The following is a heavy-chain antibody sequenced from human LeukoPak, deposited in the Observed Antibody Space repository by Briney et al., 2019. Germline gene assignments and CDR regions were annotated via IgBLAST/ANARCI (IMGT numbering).Heavy chain of an antibody. CDR2: IHYKGST. CDR3: ARRATGWNYCDY. J-gene: IGHJ4*02. V-gene: IGHV4-59*08. Sequence: PSETLSLTCTISGDSINGHYWSWIRQPPGKRLEWIGDIHYKGSTNYNLSLKSRVTISVDTSKNHLSLNLTSVLAADTAIYYCARRATGWNYCDYWGQGILVTVSS. CDR1: GDSINGHY. D-gene: IGHD6-19*01.